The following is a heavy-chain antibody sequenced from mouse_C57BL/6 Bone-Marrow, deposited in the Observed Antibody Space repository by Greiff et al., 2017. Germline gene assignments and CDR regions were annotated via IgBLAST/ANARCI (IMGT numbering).Heavy chain of an antibody. CDR3: AINYSGSTHWYFDG. V-gene: IGHV1-64*01. D-gene: IGHD1-1*01. Sequence: QVQLQQPGAELVKPGASVKLSCKASGYTFTSYWMHWVKQRPGQGLEWIGMIHPNSGSTNYNEKFKSKATLTVDKSSSTAYMQLSRLTSEDSAVYDCAINYSGSTHWYFDGWGTGTTVTVAS. CDR1: GYTFTSYW. CDR2: IHPNSGST. J-gene: IGHJ1*03.